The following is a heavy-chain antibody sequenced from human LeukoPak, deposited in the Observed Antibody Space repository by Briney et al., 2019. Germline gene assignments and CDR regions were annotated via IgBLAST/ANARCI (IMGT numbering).Heavy chain of an antibody. Sequence: GGSLRLSCAASGFIFSSYGMHWVRQAPGKGLEWVAFIRYDGSNKYYADSVKGRFTISRDNSKNALDLQMNSLRGEDTAVYYCAKDRGSMTKDFDYWGQGTLVTVSS. CDR3: AKDRGSMTKDFDY. D-gene: IGHD2/OR15-2a*01. J-gene: IGHJ4*02. V-gene: IGHV3-30*02. CDR1: GFIFSSYG. CDR2: IRYDGSNK.